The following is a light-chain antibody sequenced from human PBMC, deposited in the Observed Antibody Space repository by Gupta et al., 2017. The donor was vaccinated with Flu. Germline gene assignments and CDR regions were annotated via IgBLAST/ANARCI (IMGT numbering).Light chain of an antibody. Sequence: DIQMTQSPSSLSASVGDRVTITCRAGQSISSYLNWYQQKPGKAPKLLIYAASSLQSGVPSRFSSSGSGTDFTLTISSLQPEDFATYYCQQSDSTRYSFGQGTKLEIK. CDR3: QQSDSTRYS. V-gene: IGKV1-39*01. J-gene: IGKJ2*03. CDR2: AAS. CDR1: QSISSY.